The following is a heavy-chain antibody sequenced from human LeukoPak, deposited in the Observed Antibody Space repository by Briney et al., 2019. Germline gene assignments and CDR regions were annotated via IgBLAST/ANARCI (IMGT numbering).Heavy chain of an antibody. CDR3: ARLAGDYYDSSGYYYRYYFDY. CDR2: INPDRGGT. D-gene: IGHD3-22*01. CDR1: GYTFTGYY. V-gene: IGHV1-2*02. J-gene: IGHJ4*02. Sequence: ASVKVSCKASGYTFTGYYMHWVRQAPGQGLEWMGWINPDRGGTNYAQKFQGRVTMTRDTSISTAYMELSRLRSDDTAVYYCARLAGDYYDSSGYYYRYYFDYWGQGTLVTVSS.